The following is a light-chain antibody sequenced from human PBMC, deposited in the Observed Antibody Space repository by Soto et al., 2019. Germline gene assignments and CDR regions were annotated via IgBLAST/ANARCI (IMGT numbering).Light chain of an antibody. CDR1: QSISSN. CDR3: QQHNNWPRAT. Sequence: EILMTQSPATLSLSPGERATLSCRGSQSISSNLAWYQQKPGQAPRLLMFRTSSRATGFPARFSGSGSGTELNLTISSLQSEDFGVYYCQQHNNWPRATFGGGTKVDIK. CDR2: RTS. V-gene: IGKV3-15*01. J-gene: IGKJ4*01.